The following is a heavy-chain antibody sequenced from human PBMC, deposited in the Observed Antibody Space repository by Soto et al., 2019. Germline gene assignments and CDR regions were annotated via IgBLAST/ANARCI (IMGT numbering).Heavy chain of an antibody. CDR2: ISWNSGTI. V-gene: IGHV3-9*01. J-gene: IGHJ4*02. Sequence: GGSLRLSCAASGFSFDDYAMHWVRQAPGKGLEWVTGISWNSGTIGYADSVKGRFTISRDNAKNSLYLQMNSLRAEDTAMYYCARPLGYCSSTICSPIDYWGQGTLVTVSS. D-gene: IGHD2-2*01. CDR3: ARPLGYCSSTICSPIDY. CDR1: GFSFDDYA.